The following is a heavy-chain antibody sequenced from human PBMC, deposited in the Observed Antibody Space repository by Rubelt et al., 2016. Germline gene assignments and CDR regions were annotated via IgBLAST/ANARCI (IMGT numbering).Heavy chain of an antibody. CDR3: ARDLLF. CDR2: ISSSSSTI. CDR1: GFTFRTYG. V-gene: IGHV3-48*04. Sequence: GGGVVQPGRSLRLSCAASGFTFRTYGMHWVRQAPGKGLEWVSYISSSSSTINYADSVKGRFTISRDNAKNSVYLQMGSLRAEDTAVYYCARDLLFGGQGTLVTVSS. J-gene: IGHJ4*02. D-gene: IGHD2-15*01.